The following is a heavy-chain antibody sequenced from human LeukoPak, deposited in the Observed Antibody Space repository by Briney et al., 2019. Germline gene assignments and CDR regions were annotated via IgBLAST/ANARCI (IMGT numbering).Heavy chain of an antibody. CDR2: IYYSGST. CDR3: ARDYYDFWSGYYDNSGYYYGMDV. V-gene: IGHV4-61*01. Sequence: SETLSLTCTVSGGSVSSGSYYWSWIRQPPGKGLEWIGYIYYSGSTNYNPSLKRRVTISVDTSKNQFSLKLSSVTAADAAVYYCARDYYDFWSGYYDNSGYYYGMDVWGQGTTVTVSS. CDR1: GGSVSSGSYY. J-gene: IGHJ6*02. D-gene: IGHD3-3*01.